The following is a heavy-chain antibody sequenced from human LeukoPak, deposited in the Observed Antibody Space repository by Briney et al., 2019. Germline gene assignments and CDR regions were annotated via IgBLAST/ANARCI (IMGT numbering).Heavy chain of an antibody. CDR2: ISGSGGST. Sequence: GGSLRLSCAASGFTFSSYAMSWVRQAPGKGLEWVSAISGSGGSTYYADSVKGRFTISRDNAKNSLYLQMNSLRAEDTAVYYCARRPEDYYGSGSYDHWGQGTLVTVSS. V-gene: IGHV3-23*01. J-gene: IGHJ4*02. D-gene: IGHD3-10*01. CDR3: ARRPEDYYGSGSYDH. CDR1: GFTFSSYA.